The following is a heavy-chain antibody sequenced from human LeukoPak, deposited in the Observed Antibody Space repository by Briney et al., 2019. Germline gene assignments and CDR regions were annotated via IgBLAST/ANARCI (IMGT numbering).Heavy chain of an antibody. Sequence: PSETLSLTCAVYGGSFSGYYWSWIRQPPGKGLEWIGEINHSGSTNYNPSLKSRVTISVDTSKNQFSLKLSSVTAADTAVYYCARLYTSDIKYAYWGKGTLVTASS. J-gene: IGHJ4*02. V-gene: IGHV4-34*01. CDR1: GGSFSGYY. D-gene: IGHD2-2*01. CDR3: ARLYTSDIKYAY. CDR2: INHSGST.